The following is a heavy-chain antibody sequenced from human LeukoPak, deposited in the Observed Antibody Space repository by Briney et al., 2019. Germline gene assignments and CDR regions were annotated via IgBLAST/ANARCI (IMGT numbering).Heavy chain of an antibody. J-gene: IGHJ6*03. CDR1: GGTFSSYA. CDR3: ARDSYYGSGSYPYYYYYTDV. D-gene: IGHD3-10*01. CDR2: IIPIFGTA. V-gene: IGHV1-69*05. Sequence: GASVKVSCKASGGTFSSYAISWVRQAPGQGLEWMGGIIPIFGTANYAQKFQGRVTITTDESTSTAYMELSSLRSEDTAVYYCARDSYYGSGSYPYYYYYTDVWGKGTTVTVYS.